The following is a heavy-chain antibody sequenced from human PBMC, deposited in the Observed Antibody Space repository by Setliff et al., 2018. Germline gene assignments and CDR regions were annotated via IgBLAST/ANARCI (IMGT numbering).Heavy chain of an antibody. CDR2: INSNGGTT. J-gene: IGHJ4*02. CDR1: GFTFSSYA. V-gene: IGHV3-64*02. CDR3: VRDWYFYDTSGYFKGAPFDY. D-gene: IGHD3-22*01. Sequence: GGSLRLSCAASGFTFSSYAMHWVRQAPGRGLEYVSAINSNGGTTYYADSVKGRFTISRDNAKNSLYLQMNSLRAEDSAVYYCVRDWYFYDTSGYFKGAPFDYWGQGTPVTVSS.